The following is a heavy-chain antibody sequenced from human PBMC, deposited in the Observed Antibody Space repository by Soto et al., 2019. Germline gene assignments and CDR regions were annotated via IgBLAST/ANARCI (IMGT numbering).Heavy chain of an antibody. CDR3: ARLGFYYGSGSYYSDY. V-gene: IGHV1-69*01. CDR2: IIPIFGTA. Sequence: QVQLVQSGAEVKKPGSSVKVSCKASGGTFSSYAISWVRQAPGQGLEWMGGIIPIFGTANYAQKFQGRVTITADESTSTAYMELSSPRSEDTAVYYCARLGFYYGSGSYYSDYWGQGTLVTVSS. J-gene: IGHJ4*02. D-gene: IGHD3-10*01. CDR1: GGTFSSYA.